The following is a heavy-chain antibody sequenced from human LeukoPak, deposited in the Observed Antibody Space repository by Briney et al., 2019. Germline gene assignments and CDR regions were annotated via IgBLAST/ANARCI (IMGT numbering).Heavy chain of an antibody. CDR2: ISSNGGST. CDR3: ARALNGENDF. V-gene: IGHV3-64*04. CDR1: GFTFSSYA. J-gene: IGHJ4*02. D-gene: IGHD4-17*01. Sequence: QPGGSLRLSCSASGFTFSSYAMHWVRQAPGKGLEYVSAISSNGGSTYYAASVKGRFTISRDNAKNTLYLQMNSLRAEDTAVYYCARALNGENDFWGQGTLVTVSS.